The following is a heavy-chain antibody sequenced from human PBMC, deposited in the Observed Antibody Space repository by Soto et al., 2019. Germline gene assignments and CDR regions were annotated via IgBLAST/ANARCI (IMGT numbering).Heavy chain of an antibody. Sequence: GESLKISCKGSGYSFTSYWIAWVRQMPGKGLECMGIIYPGDSDTRYSPSFEGQVTISADKSINTAYLQWSSLKASDSAMYYCAKEGRITGTENEVDSWGQGTLVTVSS. CDR2: IYPGDSDT. D-gene: IGHD1-20*01. CDR3: AKEGRITGTENEVDS. J-gene: IGHJ4*02. V-gene: IGHV5-51*01. CDR1: GYSFTSYW.